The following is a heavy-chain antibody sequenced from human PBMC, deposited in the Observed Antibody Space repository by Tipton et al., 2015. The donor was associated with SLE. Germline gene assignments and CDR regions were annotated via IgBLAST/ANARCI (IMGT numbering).Heavy chain of an antibody. D-gene: IGHD2-15*01. Sequence: TLSLTCTVSGGSVSSGDNYWSWICQHPGKGLEWIGYIHYSGSTNYNPSLESRVTISVDTSKNQFSLKLSSVTAADTAVYYCARVTDSVRCSGASCFSGAFDIWGQGTMVTVSS. CDR1: GGSVSSGDNY. V-gene: IGHV4-61*08. CDR2: IHYSGST. J-gene: IGHJ3*02. CDR3: ARVTDSVRCSGASCFSGAFDI.